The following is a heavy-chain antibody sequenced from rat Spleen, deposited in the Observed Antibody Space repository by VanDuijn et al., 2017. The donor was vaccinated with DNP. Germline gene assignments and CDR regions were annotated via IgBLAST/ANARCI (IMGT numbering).Heavy chain of an antibody. J-gene: IGHJ2*01. D-gene: IGHD1-7*01. CDR1: GFTFSNYG. CDR2: ISTGGVNT. V-gene: IGHV5S13*01. Sequence: EVHLVESGGGLVQPGRSLKLSCAASGFTFSNYGVAWVRQAPTKGLEWVASISTGGVNTYYRDSVKGRFTISRDNAKNTQYLQMDSLRSEDTATYFCAAHDYGYDYFVYWGQGVMVTVSS. CDR3: AAHDYGYDYFVY.